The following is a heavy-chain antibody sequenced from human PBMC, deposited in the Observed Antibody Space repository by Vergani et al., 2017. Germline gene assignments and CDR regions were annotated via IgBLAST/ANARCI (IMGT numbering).Heavy chain of an antibody. Sequence: EVQLVESGGGLVQPGGSLRLSCAASGFTFSRHWMHWVRQAPGKGLVWVSRVNPEGTNTPYADSVKGRFTISRDNAKNSLYLQMNSLRAEDTALYYCARDLGRGTTVLEADPWGQGTLVTVSS. CDR3: ARDLGRGTTVLEADP. CDR1: GFTFSRHW. D-gene: IGHD4-17*01. CDR2: VNPEGTNT. V-gene: IGHV3-74*01. J-gene: IGHJ5*02.